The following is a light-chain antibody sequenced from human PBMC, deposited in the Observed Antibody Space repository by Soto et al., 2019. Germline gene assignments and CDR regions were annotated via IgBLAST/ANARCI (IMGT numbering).Light chain of an antibody. Sequence: QSVLARPASVSASPGQSITIPCTGTSSDVGSYNLVSWFQQHPGKVPKLLIYEGTKRPSGLSDRFSGSKSGTTASLTISGLQAEDEAHYYCYSYAGENLYVFGTGTKV. J-gene: IGLJ1*01. CDR3: YSYAGENLYV. CDR1: SSDVGSYNL. CDR2: EGT. V-gene: IGLV2-23*01.